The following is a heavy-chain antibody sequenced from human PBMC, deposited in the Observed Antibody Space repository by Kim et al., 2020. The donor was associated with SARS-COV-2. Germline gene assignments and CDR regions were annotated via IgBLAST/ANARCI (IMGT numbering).Heavy chain of an antibody. CDR2: ISYVGSNK. Sequence: GGSLRLSCAASGFTFNTYGMHWVRQAPGKGLEWVASISYVGSNKYYADSVKGRFTISRDNSKNTLYLQMNSLRIEDTAVYYCAKSFIGSCSGCDYWGQVTPVTLSP. CDR3: AKSFIGSCSGCDY. D-gene: IGHD2-15*01. V-gene: IGHV3-30*18. CDR1: GFTFNTYG. J-gene: IGHJ4*02.